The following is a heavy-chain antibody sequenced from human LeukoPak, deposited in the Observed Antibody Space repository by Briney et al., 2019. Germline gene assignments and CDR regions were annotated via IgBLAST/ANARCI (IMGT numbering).Heavy chain of an antibody. D-gene: IGHD6-19*01. Sequence: GGSLRLSCTASGFTFSSYSMNWVREAPGKGLEGVSYISSSSSAIYYADSVKGRFTISRDNAKISLYLQMNSLRAEDTAVYYCARSSSGWFSVYWGQGTLVTVSS. CDR3: ARSSSGWFSVY. CDR1: GFTFSSYS. J-gene: IGHJ4*02. CDR2: ISSSSSAI. V-gene: IGHV3-48*04.